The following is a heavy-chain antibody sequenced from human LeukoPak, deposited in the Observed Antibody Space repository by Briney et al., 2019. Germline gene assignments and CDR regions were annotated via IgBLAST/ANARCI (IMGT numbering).Heavy chain of an antibody. V-gene: IGHV4-59*01. CDR3: ARGYYGSGSYRGYYYMDV. CDR2: IYYSGST. Sequence: SETLSLTCTVSGGSISSYYWNWIRQPPGKGLEWIGDIYYSGSTNYNPSLKSRVTISVDTSKNQFSLELSSVTAADTAVYYCARGYYGSGSYRGYYYMDVWGKGTTTTISS. J-gene: IGHJ6*03. D-gene: IGHD3-10*01. CDR1: GGSISSYY.